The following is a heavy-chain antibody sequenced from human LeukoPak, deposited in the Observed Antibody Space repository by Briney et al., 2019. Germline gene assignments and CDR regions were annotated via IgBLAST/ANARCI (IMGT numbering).Heavy chain of an antibody. CDR1: GGSISSYY. Sequence: SETLSLTCTVSGGSISSYYWSWIRQPPGKGLEWIGYIYYSGSTNYNPSLKSRVTISVDTSKNQFSLKLSSVTAADTAVYYCARDSNHPISRPNAYYYYGMDVWGQGTTVTVSS. V-gene: IGHV4-59*12. D-gene: IGHD3-3*02. CDR3: ARDSNHPISRPNAYYYYGMDV. CDR2: IYYSGST. J-gene: IGHJ6*02.